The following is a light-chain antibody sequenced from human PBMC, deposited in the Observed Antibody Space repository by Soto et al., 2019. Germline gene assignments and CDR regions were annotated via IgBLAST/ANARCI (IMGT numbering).Light chain of an antibody. J-gene: IGKJ2*01. CDR3: QQSYSIPYT. CDR2: AAS. V-gene: IGKV1-39*01. Sequence: DIQMTQSPSSLPASVGDRVTITCRASQSISSYLNWYQQKPGKAPKLLIYAASTLQSGVPSGFSGSGSGTDFTLTISSLQPEDFATYYCQQSYSIPYTFGQGTNLEIK. CDR1: QSISSY.